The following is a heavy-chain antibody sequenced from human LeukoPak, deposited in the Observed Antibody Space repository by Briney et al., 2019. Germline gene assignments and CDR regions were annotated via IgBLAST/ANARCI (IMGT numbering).Heavy chain of an antibody. D-gene: IGHD7-27*01. Sequence: PGRSLRLSCAASGFTFSSYGMHWVRQAPGKGLEWVSAIDGGGGSTNYADSVKGRFTISRDNSKNTLYLQRNSLRAEDTAVYYCVKDGPDWGSYFDSWGQGTLVTVSS. V-gene: IGHV3-23*01. CDR3: VKDGPDWGSYFDS. CDR2: IDGGGGST. CDR1: GFTFSSYG. J-gene: IGHJ4*02.